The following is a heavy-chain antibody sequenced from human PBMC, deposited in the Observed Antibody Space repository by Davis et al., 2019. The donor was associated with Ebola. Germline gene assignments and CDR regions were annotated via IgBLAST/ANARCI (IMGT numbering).Heavy chain of an antibody. D-gene: IGHD2-21*02. CDR1: GFPFSSYS. CDR2: ITSSSSYL. Sequence: GESLKISCAASGFPFSSYSMNWVRQAPGKGLEWVSSITSSSSYLYYADSVKGRFTISRDNAKNSLYLQMNSLTDEDTAVYYCARLVVTYYYGMDVWGQGTTVTVSS. J-gene: IGHJ6*02. CDR3: ARLVVTYYYGMDV. V-gene: IGHV3-21*01.